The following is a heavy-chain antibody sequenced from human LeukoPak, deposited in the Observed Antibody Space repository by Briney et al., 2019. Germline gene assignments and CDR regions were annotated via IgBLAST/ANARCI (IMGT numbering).Heavy chain of an antibody. D-gene: IGHD3-10*01. CDR1: GFTVSSNY. J-gene: IGHJ4*02. V-gene: IGHV3-66*01. Sequence: QPGGSLRLSCAASGFTVSSNYMSWVRQAPGKGLEWVSVIYSGGSTYYADSVKGRFTISRDNSKNTLYLQMNSLRAEDTAVYYCAKMVDYYHHFDYWGQGTLVTVSS. CDR2: IYSGGST. CDR3: AKMVDYYHHFDY.